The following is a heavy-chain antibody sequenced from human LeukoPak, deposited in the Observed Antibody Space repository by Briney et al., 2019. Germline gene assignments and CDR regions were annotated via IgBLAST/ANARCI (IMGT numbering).Heavy chain of an antibody. CDR2: IYYSGST. CDR3: ARVVVPAENWFDP. Sequence: ASETLSLTWTVSGGSVSSGSYYWSWIRQPPRKGLEWIGYIYYSGSTNYNPSLKSRVTISVDTSKNQFSLKLSSVTAADTAVYYCARVVVPAENWFDPWGQGTLVTVSS. V-gene: IGHV4-61*01. CDR1: GGSVSSGSYY. J-gene: IGHJ5*02. D-gene: IGHD2-2*01.